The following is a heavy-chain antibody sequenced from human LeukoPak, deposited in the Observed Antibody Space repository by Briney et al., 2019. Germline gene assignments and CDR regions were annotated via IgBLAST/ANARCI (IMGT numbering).Heavy chain of an antibody. CDR2: IIPIFCIA. D-gene: IGHD3-22*01. Sequence: SVKVPCKASGGTFSSYAISWVRQAPGQGLELMGRIIPIFCIAKYAQKFQGRVTITADKSTTTAYMELSSPRCEDTAVYYCARDPDDSSGYYYDNFDYWGQGTMVTVSS. J-gene: IGHJ4*02. CDR3: ARDPDDSSGYYYDNFDY. CDR1: GGTFSSYA. V-gene: IGHV1-69*04.